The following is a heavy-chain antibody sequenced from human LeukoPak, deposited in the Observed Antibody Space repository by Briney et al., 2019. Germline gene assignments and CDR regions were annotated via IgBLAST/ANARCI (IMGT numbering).Heavy chain of an antibody. CDR3: ARDPGYCSGGSCQYYYYYYMDV. V-gene: IGHV4-34*01. J-gene: IGHJ6*03. D-gene: IGHD2-15*01. Sequence: SETLSLTCAVYGASFSGYYWSWIRQPPGKGLEWIGEINHSGSTNYNPSLKSRVTISVDTSKNQFSLKPSSVTAADTAVYYCARDPGYCSGGSCQYYYYYYMDVWGKGTTVTVSS. CDR2: INHSGST. CDR1: GASFSGYY.